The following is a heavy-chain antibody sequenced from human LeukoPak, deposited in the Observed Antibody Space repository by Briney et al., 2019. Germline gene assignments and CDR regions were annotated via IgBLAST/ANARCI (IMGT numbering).Heavy chain of an antibody. J-gene: IGHJ4*02. CDR1: GGSISSYY. Sequence: SGTLSLTCTVSGGSISSYYWSWLRQPPGEGLEWSGFLYYSGITDYNPSLKSRVTISVDTSKIQVSLTLSSVTAADTAVYYCERVRALSYYDSSGDLYYFQYWGQGTLVTVPS. CDR3: ERVRALSYYDSSGDLYYFQY. CDR2: LYYSGIT. V-gene: IGHV4-59*01. D-gene: IGHD3-22*01.